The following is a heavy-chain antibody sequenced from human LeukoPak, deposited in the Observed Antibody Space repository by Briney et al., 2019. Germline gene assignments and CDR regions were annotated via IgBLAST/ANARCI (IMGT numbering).Heavy chain of an antibody. Sequence: GGSLRLSCAASGFTFDDYAMHWVRQAPGKGLEWGSGISWNSGSIGYADSVKGRFTISRDNAKNSLYLQMNSLRAEDTALYYCAKSITMVRGVNSFDYWGQGALVTVSS. CDR3: AKSITMVRGVNSFDY. V-gene: IGHV3-9*01. D-gene: IGHD3-10*01. CDR1: GFTFDDYA. J-gene: IGHJ4*02. CDR2: ISWNSGSI.